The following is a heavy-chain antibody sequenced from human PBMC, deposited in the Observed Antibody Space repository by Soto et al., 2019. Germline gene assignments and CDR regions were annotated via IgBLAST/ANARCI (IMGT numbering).Heavy chain of an antibody. D-gene: IGHD3-16*02. CDR2: IFYSGST. V-gene: IGHV4-59*08. Sequence: QVQLQESGPGLVKPSETLSLTCTVSGGSISSYYWSWIRQPPGKGLEWIGYIFYSGSTNYNPSLKSRVTISVDTSKNQFSLKRSSVTAADTAVYYCARLYGLDAFDFWGQGTTVTVSS. J-gene: IGHJ3*01. CDR3: ARLYGLDAFDF. CDR1: GGSISSYY.